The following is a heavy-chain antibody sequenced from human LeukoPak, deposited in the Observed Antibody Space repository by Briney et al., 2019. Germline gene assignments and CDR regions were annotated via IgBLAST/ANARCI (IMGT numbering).Heavy chain of an antibody. CDR1: GYTFTSYG. V-gene: IGHV1-18*01. Sequence: GASVKVSCKASGYTFTSYGISWVRQAPGQGLEWMGWISAYNGNTNYAQKLQGRVTMTTDTSTSTAYMELRSLRSDDTAVYYCARDWCSGGSCYSRNSPNWFDPWGQGTLVTVSS. CDR3: ARDWCSGGSCYSRNSPNWFDP. J-gene: IGHJ5*02. D-gene: IGHD2-15*01. CDR2: ISAYNGNT.